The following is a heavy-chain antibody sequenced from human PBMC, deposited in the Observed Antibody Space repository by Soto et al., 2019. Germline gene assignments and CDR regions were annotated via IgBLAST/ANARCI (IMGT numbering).Heavy chain of an antibody. Sequence: GGALRLSCAASGFTFSSYGMHWVRQAPGKGLEWVAVISYDGSNKYYADSVKGRFTISRDNSKNTLYLQMNSLRAEDTAVYYCAKWDIVVPCWGQGTLVTVSS. CDR3: AKWDIVVPC. CDR2: ISYDGSNK. D-gene: IGHD2-2*01. V-gene: IGHV3-30*18. J-gene: IGHJ4*02. CDR1: GFTFSSYG.